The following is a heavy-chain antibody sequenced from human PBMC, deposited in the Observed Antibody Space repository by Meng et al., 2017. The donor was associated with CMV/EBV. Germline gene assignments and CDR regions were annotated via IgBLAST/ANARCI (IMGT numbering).Heavy chain of an antibody. D-gene: IGHD3-22*01. J-gene: IGHJ4*02. V-gene: IGHV1-2*02. Sequence: ASVKVSCKASGYTFTGYYMHWVRQAPGRGLEWMGWINPNSGGTNYAQKFQGRVTMTRDTSISTAYMELSRLRSDDTAVYYCARETYYYDSSGYYYSNWGQGTLVTVSS. CDR3: ARETYYYDSSGYYYSN. CDR2: INPNSGGT. CDR1: GYTFTGYY.